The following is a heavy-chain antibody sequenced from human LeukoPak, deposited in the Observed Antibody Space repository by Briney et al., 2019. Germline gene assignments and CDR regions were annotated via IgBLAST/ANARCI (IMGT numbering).Heavy chain of an antibody. D-gene: IGHD1-26*01. J-gene: IGHJ4*02. CDR3: AAASYSGSYFNGFDY. V-gene: IGHV1-58*02. CDR1: GFTFTSSA. CDR2: IVVGSGNT. Sequence: GASVKVSCNASGFTFTSSAMQWVRQARGQRLEWIGEIVVGSGNTNYAQKFQERVTITRDMSTSTAYMELSSLRSEDTAVYYCAAASYSGSYFNGFDYWGQGTLVTVSS.